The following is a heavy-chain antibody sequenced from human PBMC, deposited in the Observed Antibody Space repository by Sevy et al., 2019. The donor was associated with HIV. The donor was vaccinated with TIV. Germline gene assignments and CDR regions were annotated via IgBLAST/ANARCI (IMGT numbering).Heavy chain of an antibody. V-gene: IGHV3-74*01. CDR3: ARSKAGTIFGEFQH. CDR2: INSDGSTT. Sequence: GGSLRLSCAASGFTFSTYWMHWVRQAPGKGLEWVSHINSDGSTTKYADSVQGRFTISRDNAENTLYLQMNSLRPEDTAVYYCARSKAGTIFGEFQHWGQGSLVTVSS. J-gene: IGHJ1*01. CDR1: GFTFSTYW. D-gene: IGHD3-3*01.